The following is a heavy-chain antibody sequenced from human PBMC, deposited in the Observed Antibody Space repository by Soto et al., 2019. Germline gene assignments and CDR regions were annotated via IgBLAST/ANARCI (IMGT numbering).Heavy chain of an antibody. V-gene: IGHV4-34*01. CDR2: INESGST. CDR3: ARGLILWYWELSPRGDYCYYMNV. CDR1: GGSFSGYY. Sequence: QVQVQQWGAGLLKPSETLSLTCAVYGGSFSGYYWNWIRQPPGKGLEWIGEINESGSTKYNPSLKGLVSRSVDTTNNQISMKLSEVTAADVAVHDCARGLILWYWELSPRGDYCYYMNVGSKWSTVTVSS. D-gene: IGHD3-10*01. J-gene: IGHJ6*03.